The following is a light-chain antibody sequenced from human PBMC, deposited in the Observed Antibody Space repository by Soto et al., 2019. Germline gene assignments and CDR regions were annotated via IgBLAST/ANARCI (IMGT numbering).Light chain of an antibody. CDR2: GVS. J-gene: IGKJ2*01. Sequence: EIVLTQSPGTLSLSPGERATLSCRTSQSVSNNYLAWYQQKPGPAPRLLIYGVSNTATGIPDRFSGGGSGTVFTLTISRLEPEDFAMYYCQQYESSLFTFGQGTKLEI. CDR1: QSVSNNY. V-gene: IGKV3-20*01. CDR3: QQYESSLFT.